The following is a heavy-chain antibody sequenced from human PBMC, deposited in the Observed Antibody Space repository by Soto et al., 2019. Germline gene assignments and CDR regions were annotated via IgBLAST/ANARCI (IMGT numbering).Heavy chain of an antibody. V-gene: IGHV1-46*01. J-gene: IGHJ6*02. CDR1: GYTFTSYY. CDR2: INPSGGST. CDR3: AREDPDGDYYNYGMDV. Sequence: QVQLVQSGAEVKKPGASVKVSCKASGYTFTSYYMHWVRQAPGQGLEWMGIINPSGGSTSYAQKFQGRVTMTRDTSTSTVYMELSSLRSEDTAVYYCAREDPDGDYYNYGMDVWGQGTTVTVSS. D-gene: IGHD4-17*01.